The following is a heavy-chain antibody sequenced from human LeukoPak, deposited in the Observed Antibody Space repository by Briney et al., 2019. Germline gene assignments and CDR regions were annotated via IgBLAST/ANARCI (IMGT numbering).Heavy chain of an antibody. D-gene: IGHD1-26*01. V-gene: IGHV4-34*01. J-gene: IGHJ4*02. CDR2: INHSGST. CDR1: GGSFSGYY. Sequence: PSGTLSLTCAVYGGSFSGYYWSWIRQPLGKGLEWIGEINHSGSTNYNPSLKSRVTISVDTSKNQFSLKLSSVTAADTAVYYCARGAVGATIDYWGQGTLVTVSS. CDR3: ARGAVGATIDY.